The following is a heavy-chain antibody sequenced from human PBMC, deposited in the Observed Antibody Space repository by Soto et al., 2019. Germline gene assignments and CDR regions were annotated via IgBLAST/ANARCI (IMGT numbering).Heavy chain of an antibody. CDR2: IYHFGSP. Sequence: SETLSLTCTVSGGSISSYLWSWMRLPPGKGLEWIGYIYHFGSPNYNPSLKSRVTISVDTSKNQFSLKLSSVTAADTAVYYCARGHPFDYWGQGALVTV. J-gene: IGHJ4*02. V-gene: IGHV4-59*01. CDR3: ARGHPFDY. CDR1: GGSISSYL.